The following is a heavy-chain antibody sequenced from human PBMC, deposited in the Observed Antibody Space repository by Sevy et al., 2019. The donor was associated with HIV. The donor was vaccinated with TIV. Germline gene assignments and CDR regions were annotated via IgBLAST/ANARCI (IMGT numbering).Heavy chain of an antibody. CDR2: IYSGGST. J-gene: IGHJ4*02. V-gene: IGHV3-53*01. CDR1: GFTVSSNY. CDR3: AREVDGAFDY. D-gene: IGHD2-8*01. Sequence: MQLGGSLRLSCAASGFTVSSNYMSWVRQAPGKGLEWVSVIYSGGSTYYADSVKGRFTISRDNSKNTLYLQMNSLRAEDTAVYYCAREVDGAFDYWGQGTLVTVSS.